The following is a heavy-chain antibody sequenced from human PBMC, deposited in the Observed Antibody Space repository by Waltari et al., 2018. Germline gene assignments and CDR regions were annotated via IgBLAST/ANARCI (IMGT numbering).Heavy chain of an antibody. CDR1: GGSISSSSYY. CDR3: ARLCSAIFGPPGVWFDP. CDR2: IYYSGST. Sequence: QLQLQESGPGLVKPSETLSLTCTVSGGSISSSSYYWGWIRQPPGKGLEWIGSIYYSGSTSYTPSLKSRVTIAVDTSKNQFSLKLSSVTAADTAVYYCARLCSAIFGPPGVWFDPWGQGTLVTVSS. V-gene: IGHV4-39*07. D-gene: IGHD3-3*01. J-gene: IGHJ5*02.